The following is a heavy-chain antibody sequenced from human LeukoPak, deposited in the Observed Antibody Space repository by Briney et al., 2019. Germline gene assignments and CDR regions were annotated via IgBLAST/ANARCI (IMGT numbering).Heavy chain of an antibody. CDR2: ISSSDGII. Sequence: GGSLRLSCAASGFTFSSYEMNWVRQAPGKGLEWISYISSSDGIIYYADSLKGRFTISRDNAKKSLYLQMNSLRAEDTAVYYCAELGITMIGGVWGKGTTVTISS. CDR3: AELGITMIGGV. D-gene: IGHD3-10*02. CDR1: GFTFSSYE. J-gene: IGHJ6*04. V-gene: IGHV3-48*03.